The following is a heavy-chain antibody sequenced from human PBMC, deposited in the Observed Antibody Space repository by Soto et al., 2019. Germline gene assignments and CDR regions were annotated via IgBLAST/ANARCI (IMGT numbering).Heavy chain of an antibody. D-gene: IGHD4-17*01. V-gene: IGHV3-23*01. CDR2: ISGSGGST. CDR1: GFTFSSYA. J-gene: IGHJ3*02. CDR3: AKGRGDDGDDRLDAFDI. Sequence: PGGSLRLSCAASGFTFSSYAMSWVRQAPGKGLEWVSAISGSGGSTYYADSVKGRFTISRDNSKNTLYLQMNSLRAEDTAVYYCAKGRGDDGDDRLDAFDIWGQGTMVTVSS.